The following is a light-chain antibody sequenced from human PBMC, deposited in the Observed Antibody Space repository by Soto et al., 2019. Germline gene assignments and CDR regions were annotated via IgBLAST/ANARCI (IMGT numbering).Light chain of an antibody. J-gene: IGLJ1*01. CDR3: CSYTSSSTYV. Sequence: QSVLTQPASVSGSPGQSITISCTGTSSDVGTYNYVAWYQQHPDKAPKRMIYEVSNRPSGVSNRFSGSKSGNTASLTISGLKAQDEADYYCCSYTSSSTYVFGPGTTLTVL. V-gene: IGLV2-14*01. CDR1: SSDVGTYNY. CDR2: EVS.